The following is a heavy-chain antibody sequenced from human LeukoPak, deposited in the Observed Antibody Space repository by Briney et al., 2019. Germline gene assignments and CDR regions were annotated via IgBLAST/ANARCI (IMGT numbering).Heavy chain of an antibody. Sequence: GGSLKPPCAASGFPLRSYDMSWAPQAPGKGVEWVAATSGSGVNSYYAASVRGRFTISRDNSQNTLYLQMDSLRAEDTALYYCAKEYSGYDFDYWGQGTLVTVSS. CDR3: AKEYSGYDFDY. CDR1: GFPLRSYD. J-gene: IGHJ4*02. CDR2: TSGSGVNS. D-gene: IGHD5-12*01. V-gene: IGHV3-23*01.